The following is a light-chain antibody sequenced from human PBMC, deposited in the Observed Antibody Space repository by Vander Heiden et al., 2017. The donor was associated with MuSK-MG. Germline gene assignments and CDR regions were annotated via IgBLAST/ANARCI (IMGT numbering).Light chain of an antibody. Sequence: DIVMTQSPDSLAVTLGERATINCKASQTDLYSSNGKNYLAWYQQKLGQPPKLLIYWASTRESGVPDRFSGSGSGTDFTLTIDSVQAEDVALYFCQHYFTTPLSFGGGTKVEIK. V-gene: IGKV4-1*01. CDR1: QTDLYSSNGKNY. CDR2: WAS. J-gene: IGKJ4*01. CDR3: QHYFTTPLS.